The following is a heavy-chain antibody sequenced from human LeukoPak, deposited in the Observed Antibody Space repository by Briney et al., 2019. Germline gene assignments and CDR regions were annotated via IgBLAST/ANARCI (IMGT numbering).Heavy chain of an antibody. Sequence: SVKVSCKASGGTFSSYAISWVRQAPGQGLEWMGGIIPIFGTANYAQKFQGRVTITTDESTSTAYMELSSLRSEDTAVYYCATRGAYDSSGYYGLWGQGTLVTVSS. CDR2: IIPIFGTA. V-gene: IGHV1-69*05. CDR3: ATRGAYDSSGYYGL. D-gene: IGHD3-22*01. J-gene: IGHJ4*02. CDR1: GGTFSSYA.